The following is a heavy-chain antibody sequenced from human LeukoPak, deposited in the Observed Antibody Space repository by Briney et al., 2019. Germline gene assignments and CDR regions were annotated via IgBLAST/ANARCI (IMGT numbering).Heavy chain of an antibody. CDR2: INHSGST. V-gene: IGHV4-34*01. J-gene: IGHJ6*03. Sequence: SETLSLTCAVYGGSFSGYYWSWIRQPPGKGLEWIGEINHSGSTNYNPSLKSRVTISVDTSKNQFSLKLSSVTAADTAVYYRARRQVEMATIYSYYYYYMDVWGKGTTVTISS. CDR3: ARRQVEMATIYSYYYYYMDV. D-gene: IGHD5-24*01. CDR1: GGSFSGYY.